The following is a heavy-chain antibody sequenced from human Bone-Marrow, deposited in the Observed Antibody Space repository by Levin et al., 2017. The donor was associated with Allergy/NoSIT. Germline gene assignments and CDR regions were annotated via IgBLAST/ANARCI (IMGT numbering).Heavy chain of an antibody. CDR3: ARAYSTGGMDV. CDR1: GFTFSADY. J-gene: IGHJ6*02. D-gene: IGHD2-8*01. V-gene: IGHV3-11*01. CDR2: ISHTSNTI. Sequence: GESLKISCAASGFTFSADYMTWIRQAPGKGLEWVSFISHTSNTIHYADSVRGRFTISRDNAKNSLYLQMNSLRAEDTAIYYCARAYSTGGMDVWGQGTTVTVSS.